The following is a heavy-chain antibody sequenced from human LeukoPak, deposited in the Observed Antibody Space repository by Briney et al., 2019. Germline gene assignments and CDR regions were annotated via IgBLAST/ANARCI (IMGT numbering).Heavy chain of an antibody. CDR1: GGSISSSSYY. J-gene: IGHJ4*02. CDR2: IYYSGST. D-gene: IGHD7-27*01. CDR3: ARLGIYLPFDY. Sequence: PSETLSLTCTVSGGSISSSSYYWGWIRQPPGRGLEWLGSIYYSGSTYYNPSLKSRVTTSVDTSKNQFSLKLSSVTAADTAVYYCARLGIYLPFDYWGQGTLVTVSS. V-gene: IGHV4-39*01.